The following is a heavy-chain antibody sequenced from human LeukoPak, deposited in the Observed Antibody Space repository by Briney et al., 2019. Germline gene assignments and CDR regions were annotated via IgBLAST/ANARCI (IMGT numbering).Heavy chain of an antibody. D-gene: IGHD3-3*01. CDR1: GGSISSSSYY. V-gene: IGHV4-39*01. J-gene: IGHJ3*02. CDR2: IYYSGST. CDR3: ARPYIRFLEWLGAFDI. Sequence: SETLSLTCTVSGGSISSSSYYWGWIRQPPGKGLEWIGSIYYSGSTYYNPSLKSRVTISVDTSKNQFSLKLSSVTAADTAVYYCARPYIRFLEWLGAFDIWGQGTMVTVSS.